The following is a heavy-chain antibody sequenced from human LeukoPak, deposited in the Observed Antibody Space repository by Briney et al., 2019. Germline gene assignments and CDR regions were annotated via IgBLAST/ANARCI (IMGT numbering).Heavy chain of an antibody. J-gene: IGHJ3*02. Sequence: GGSLRLSCAASGFTFSTYGMSWVRQAPGKGLEWVSAISGSGGSTYYADSVKGRFTISRDNSKNTLYLQMNSLRAEDTAVYYCARGGSYLSAFDIWGQGTMVTVSS. D-gene: IGHD1-26*01. CDR2: ISGSGGST. CDR3: ARGGSYLSAFDI. V-gene: IGHV3-23*01. CDR1: GFTFSTYG.